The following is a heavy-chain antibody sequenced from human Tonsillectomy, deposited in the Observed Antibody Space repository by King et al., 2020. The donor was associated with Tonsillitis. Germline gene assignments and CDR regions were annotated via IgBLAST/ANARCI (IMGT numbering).Heavy chain of an antibody. J-gene: IGHJ3*02. V-gene: IGHV4-34*01. Sequence: VQLQQWGAGLLKPSETLSLTCAVYGGSFSGYYWSWIRQPPGKGLEWIGEINHSGSTNYNPSLKSRVTISVDTSKNQFSLKLSSVTAADTAVYYCAGGLYYYDSSGYSKEHAFDIWGQGTMVTVSS. D-gene: IGHD3-22*01. CDR1: GGSFSGYY. CDR3: AGGLYYYDSSGYSKEHAFDI. CDR2: INHSGST.